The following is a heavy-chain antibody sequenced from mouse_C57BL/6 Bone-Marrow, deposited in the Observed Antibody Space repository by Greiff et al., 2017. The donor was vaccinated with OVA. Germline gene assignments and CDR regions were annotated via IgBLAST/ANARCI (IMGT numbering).Heavy chain of an antibody. D-gene: IGHD1-1*01. CDR3: AYYGSRYFDV. J-gene: IGHJ1*03. Sequence: VQLQQSGAELARPGASVKLSCKASGYTFTSYGISWVKQRTGQGLEWIGEIYPRSGNTYYNEKFKGKATLTADKSSSTAYMELRSLTSEDSAVYFCAYYGSRYFDVWGTGTTVTVSS. V-gene: IGHV1-81*01. CDR2: IYPRSGNT. CDR1: GYTFTSYG.